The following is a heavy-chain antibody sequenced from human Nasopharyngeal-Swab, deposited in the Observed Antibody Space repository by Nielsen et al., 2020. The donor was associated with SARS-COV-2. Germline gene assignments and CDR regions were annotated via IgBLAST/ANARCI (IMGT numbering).Heavy chain of an antibody. J-gene: IGHJ6*03. CDR2: ISAYNGNT. D-gene: IGHD6-13*01. V-gene: IGHV1-18*04. CDR3: ASSSSGYSSSWYYYYYMDV. Sequence: ASVKVSCKASGYTFTSYGISWVRQAPGQGLEWMGWISAYNGNTNYAQKLQGRVTMTIDTSTSTAYMELRSLRSDDTAVYYCASSSSGYSSSWYYYYYMDVWGKGTTVTVSS. CDR1: GYTFTSYG.